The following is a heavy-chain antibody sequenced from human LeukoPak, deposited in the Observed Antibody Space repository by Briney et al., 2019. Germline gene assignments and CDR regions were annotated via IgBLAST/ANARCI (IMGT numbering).Heavy chain of an antibody. CDR3: ARDRPGRYCSTISCYSTSPLDP. CDR1: GGTVGRYP. CDR2: IIPIFGTA. V-gene: IGHV1-69*13. J-gene: IGHJ5*02. Sequence: GASVTVSCKASGGTVGRYPISWVRQAPGQGLEWMGGIIPIFGTANYAQKFQGRVTITADESTSTAYMELSSLRSEDTAVYYCARDRPGRYCSTISCYSTSPLDPWGQGTLVTVSS. D-gene: IGHD2-2*02.